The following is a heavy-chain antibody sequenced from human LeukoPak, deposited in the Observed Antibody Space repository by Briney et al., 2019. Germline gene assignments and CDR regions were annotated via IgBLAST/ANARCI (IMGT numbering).Heavy chain of an antibody. J-gene: IGHJ4*02. Sequence: GGSLRLSCEASGFTFSDPYMSWIRQAPGKGLECLSYISGSGTDINYADSVRGRFTISRDNAKNLLYLQMNDLRLEDTAVFYCARTARHLDYWGQGTLVTVSS. CDR2: ISGSGTDI. V-gene: IGHV3-11*04. CDR3: ARTARHLDY. CDR1: GFTFSDPY. D-gene: IGHD5-18*01.